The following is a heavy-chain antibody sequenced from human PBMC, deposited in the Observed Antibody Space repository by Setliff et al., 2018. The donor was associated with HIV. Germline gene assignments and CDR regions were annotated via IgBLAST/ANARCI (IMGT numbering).Heavy chain of an antibody. V-gene: IGHV1-18*01. Sequence: GASVKVSCKASGYSFDTHGVTWVRQAPGQGLEWMGWISAYNGRTHYAQRFQTRFTMTADRSPDTAYMELSGLRSEDTAIYYCVLYSTGASRFDYWGQGTLVTVSS. CDR2: ISAYNGRT. D-gene: IGHD2-8*01. CDR1: GYSFDTHG. J-gene: IGHJ4*02. CDR3: VLYSTGASRFDY.